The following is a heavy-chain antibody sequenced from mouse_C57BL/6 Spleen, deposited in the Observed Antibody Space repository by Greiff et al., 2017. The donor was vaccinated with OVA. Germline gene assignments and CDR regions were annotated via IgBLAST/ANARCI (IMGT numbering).Heavy chain of an antibody. Sequence: DVKLVESGGDLVKPGGSLKLSCAASGFTFSSYGMSWVRQTPDKRLEWVATISSGGSYTYYPDSVKGRFTISRDNAKNTLYLQMSSLKSEDPAMYYCARFAYWGQGTLVTVSA. V-gene: IGHV5-6*02. CDR1: GFTFSSYG. J-gene: IGHJ3*01. CDR2: ISSGGSYT. CDR3: ARFAY.